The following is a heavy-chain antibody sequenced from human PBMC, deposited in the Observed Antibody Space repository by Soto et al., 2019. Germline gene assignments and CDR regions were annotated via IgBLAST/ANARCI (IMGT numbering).Heavy chain of an antibody. CDR3: VRASHMMTLRPGYNDYMDV. Sequence: QVQLVQSGAEVKKPGASVKVSCKASGYTFIGYYIHWVRQAPGQGPEWVGWINPNAGGTNPAQKFQGRLTLTKDTSTSTAYMELTALTSDATAVYYCVRASHMMTLRPGYNDYMDVWGKGTPVTVSS. CDR2: INPNAGGT. CDR1: GYTFIGYY. D-gene: IGHD2-21*02. J-gene: IGHJ6*03. V-gene: IGHV1-2*02.